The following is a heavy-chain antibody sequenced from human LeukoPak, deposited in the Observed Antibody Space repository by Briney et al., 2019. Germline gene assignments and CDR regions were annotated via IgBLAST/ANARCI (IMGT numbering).Heavy chain of an antibody. CDR2: IYSGGST. CDR3: ARNRGWRQFDS. J-gene: IGHJ4*02. D-gene: IGHD5-24*01. V-gene: IGHV3-66*01. CDR1: GFTVSSNY. Sequence: GGSLRLSCAASGFTVSSNYMSWVRQAPGKGLEWVSVIYSGGSTYYADSVKGRFTISRDNSKNTLYLQMNNVRAEDTAVYYCARNRGWRQFDSWGQGTLVTVSS.